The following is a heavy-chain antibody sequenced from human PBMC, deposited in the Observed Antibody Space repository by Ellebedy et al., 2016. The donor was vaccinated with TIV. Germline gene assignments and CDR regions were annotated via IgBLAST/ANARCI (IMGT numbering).Heavy chain of an antibody. CDR3: AKAPTAIFAHFYYYYYYMDV. CDR1: GFTFDDYA. V-gene: IGHV3-23*01. CDR2: ISGSGGST. Sequence: LSLTXXASGFTFDDYAMHWVRQAPGKGLEWVSGISGSGGSTHYVDSVRGRFTISRDNSKNTLYLQMTSLRAEDTAVYYCAKAPTAIFAHFYYYYYYMDVWGKGTTVTVSS. J-gene: IGHJ6*03. D-gene: IGHD2-21*02.